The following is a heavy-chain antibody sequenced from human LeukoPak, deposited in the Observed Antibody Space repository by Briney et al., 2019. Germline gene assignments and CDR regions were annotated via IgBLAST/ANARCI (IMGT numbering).Heavy chain of an antibody. V-gene: IGHV4-34*01. J-gene: IGHJ3*02. CDR1: GGSLSGYY. CDR3: AGDSSGYYWGGRSIAFDI. Sequence: SETLSLTCAVYGGSLSGYYWSWIRQPPGKGLEWIGEINHSGSTNYNPSLKSRVTISVDTSKNQFSLKLSSVTAADTAVYYCAGDSSGYYWGGRSIAFDIWGQGTMVTVSS. D-gene: IGHD3-22*01. CDR2: INHSGST.